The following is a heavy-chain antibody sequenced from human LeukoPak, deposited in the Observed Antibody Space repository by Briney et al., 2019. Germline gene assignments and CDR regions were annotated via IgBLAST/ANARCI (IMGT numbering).Heavy chain of an antibody. CDR1: GFTFSSYS. CDR2: ISSSSSYI. J-gene: IGHJ4*02. V-gene: IGHV3-21*01. CDR3: ARDSQVVVTDY. Sequence: RGSLRLSCAASGFTFSSYSMNWVRQAPGKGLEWVSSISSSSSYIYYADSVKGRFTISRDNAKNSLYLQMNSLRAEDTAVYYCARDSQVVVTDYWGQGTLVTVSS. D-gene: IGHD3-22*01.